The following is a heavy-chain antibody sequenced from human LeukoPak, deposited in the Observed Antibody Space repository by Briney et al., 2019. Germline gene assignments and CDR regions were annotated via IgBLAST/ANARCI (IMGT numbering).Heavy chain of an antibody. D-gene: IGHD3-3*01. CDR3: ARDRSYDFWSGYSTPDY. Sequence: GRSLRLSCAASGFTFSSYGMHWVSQAPGRGLEWVAVIWYDGSNKYYADSVKGRFTISRDNSKNTLDLQMNSLRAEDTAVYYCARDRSYDFWSGYSTPDYWGQGTLVTVSS. CDR1: GFTFSSYG. J-gene: IGHJ4*02. CDR2: IWYDGSNK. V-gene: IGHV3-33*01.